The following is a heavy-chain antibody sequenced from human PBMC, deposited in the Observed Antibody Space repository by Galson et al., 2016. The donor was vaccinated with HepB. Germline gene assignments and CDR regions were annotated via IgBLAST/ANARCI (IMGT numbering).Heavy chain of an antibody. J-gene: IGHJ4*02. V-gene: IGHV3-74*01. CDR2: LNPAGPNT. D-gene: IGHD1-1*01. Sequence: SLRLSCAASGFTLSDYWMNWVRQTPGKGLVWVSHLNPAGPNTAYAASVKGRFTFSSDNAKNTLYLQMDSLRVEDTAVYYCVRDGAGRSTYDSWGQGTLVTVSS. CDR1: GFTLSDYW. CDR3: VRDGAGRSTYDS.